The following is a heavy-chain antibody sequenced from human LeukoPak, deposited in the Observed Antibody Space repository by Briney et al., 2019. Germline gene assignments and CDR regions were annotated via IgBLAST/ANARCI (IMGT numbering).Heavy chain of an antibody. Sequence: ASVKVSCKPSGYTFNSHENSWVRQATGQGLEWMGWMNPNSGNTGYGQSFQGRITMTRDISRGTAYMELSNLTAEDTAIYYCTSRSSGLCVKWGERTVVTVSA. D-gene: IGHD3-10*02. CDR3: TSRSSGLCVK. J-gene: IGHJ4*02. CDR1: GYTFNSHE. CDR2: MNPNSGNT. V-gene: IGHV1-8*01.